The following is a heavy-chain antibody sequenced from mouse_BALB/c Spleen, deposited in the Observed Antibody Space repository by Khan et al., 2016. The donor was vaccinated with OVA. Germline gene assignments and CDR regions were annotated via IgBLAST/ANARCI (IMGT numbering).Heavy chain of an antibody. V-gene: IGHV9-4*02. CDR3: ASGYGYGWYFDV. J-gene: IGHJ1*01. CDR2: INTHSGVP. CDR1: GYTFTTAG. Sequence: QIQLVQSGPELKKPGETVRISCKASGYTFTTAGMQWVQKMPGKGLKWIGWINTHSGVPKYAEDFKGRFAFSLETSASTAYLQITNLENEDTATYFCASGYGYGWYFDVWGAGTTVTVSS. D-gene: IGHD2-2*01.